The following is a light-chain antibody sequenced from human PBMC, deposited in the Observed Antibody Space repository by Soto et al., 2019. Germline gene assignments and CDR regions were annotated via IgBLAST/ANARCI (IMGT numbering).Light chain of an antibody. CDR2: AAS. V-gene: IGKV1-33*01. CDR1: QSISSY. Sequence: DIQMAQTPSTLSASVGDRVTITCRASQSISSYLNWYQQKPGKAPKLLIYAASSLQSGVPSRFSGSGSGTDFTFTISRLQPEDIATYYCQQYENLPTFGQGTLLE. CDR3: QQYENLPT. J-gene: IGKJ5*01.